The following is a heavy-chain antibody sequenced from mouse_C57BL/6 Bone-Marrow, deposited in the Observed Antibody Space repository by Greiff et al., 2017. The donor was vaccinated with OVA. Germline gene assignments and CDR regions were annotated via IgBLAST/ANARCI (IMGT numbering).Heavy chain of an antibody. D-gene: IGHD1-1*02. Sequence: EVNVVESGGGLVQSGRSLRLSCATSGFTFSDFYMEWVRQAPGKGLEWIAASRNKANDYTTEYSASVKGRFIVSRDTSQSILYLQMNALRAEDTAIYYCARDAAGWYYFDYWGQGTTLTVSS. V-gene: IGHV7-1*01. J-gene: IGHJ2*01. CDR3: ARDAAGWYYFDY. CDR2: SRNKANDYTT. CDR1: GFTFSDFY.